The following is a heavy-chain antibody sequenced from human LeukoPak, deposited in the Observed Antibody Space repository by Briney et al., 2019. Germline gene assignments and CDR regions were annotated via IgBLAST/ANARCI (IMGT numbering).Heavy chain of an antibody. V-gene: IGHV3-23*01. Sequence: GGSLRLSCAASGFTFSSHAMSWVRQAPGKGLEWVSAISGSGGSTYYADSVKGRFTISRDNSKNTLYLQMNSLRAEDTAVYYCAKDTSPYCSSTSCYQGFDYWGQGTLVTVSS. CDR1: GFTFSSHA. J-gene: IGHJ4*02. CDR2: ISGSGGST. D-gene: IGHD2-2*01. CDR3: AKDTSPYCSSTSCYQGFDY.